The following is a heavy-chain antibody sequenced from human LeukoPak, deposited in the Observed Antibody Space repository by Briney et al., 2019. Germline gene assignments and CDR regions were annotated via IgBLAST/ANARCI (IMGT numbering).Heavy chain of an antibody. J-gene: IGHJ3*02. CDR3: ARASNRHAFDI. V-gene: IGHV3-64*01. CDR2: ISSNGGST. Sequence: GGSLRLSCAASGFTFSSYAMHWVRQALGKGLEYVSAISSNGGSTYYANSVKGRFTISRDNSKNTLYLQMGSLRAEDMAVYYCARASNRHAFDIWGQGTMVTVSS. CDR1: GFTFSSYA.